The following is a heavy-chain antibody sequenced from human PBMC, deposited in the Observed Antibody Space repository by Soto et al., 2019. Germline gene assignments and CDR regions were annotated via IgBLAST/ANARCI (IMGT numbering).Heavy chain of an antibody. CDR2: IYPGDSDT. V-gene: IGHV5-51*01. Sequence: PGESLKICWKCSGYSFTIYCIGLVLQMPGKGLEWVGIIYPGDSDTRYSPSFQGQVTISADKSISTAYLQWSSLKASDTAMYYCARQAYCGGDCYSGAFDIWGQGTMVTVSS. D-gene: IGHD2-21*02. J-gene: IGHJ3*02. CDR3: ARQAYCGGDCYSGAFDI. CDR1: GYSFTIYC.